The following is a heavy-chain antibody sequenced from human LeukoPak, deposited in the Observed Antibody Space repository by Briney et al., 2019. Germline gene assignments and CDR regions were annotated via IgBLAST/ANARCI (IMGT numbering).Heavy chain of an antibody. D-gene: IGHD3-10*01. J-gene: IGHJ4*02. CDR1: GGSISSSSYY. Sequence: SETLSLTCTVSGGSISSSSYYWGWIRQPPGKGLEWIGSIYYSGSTYYNPSLKSRVTISVDTSKNQFSLKLSSVTAADTAVYYCARAKGGTYYYGSGSYYKYWGRGTLVTVSS. CDR3: ARAKGGTYYYGSGSYYKY. CDR2: IYYSGST. V-gene: IGHV4-39*07.